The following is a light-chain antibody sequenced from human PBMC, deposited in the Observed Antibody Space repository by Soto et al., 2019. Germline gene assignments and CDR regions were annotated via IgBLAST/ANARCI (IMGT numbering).Light chain of an antibody. V-gene: IGKV3-11*01. Sequence: EIVLTQSPATLSSSPGERATLSCRASQSVSTFLAWYQQKAGQAPRLVIYDASKRATGIPARFSGSGSGTDFTLTISSLEPEEFAVYYCQQRENWPLTFGGGTKVEIK. J-gene: IGKJ4*01. CDR1: QSVSTF. CDR2: DAS. CDR3: QQRENWPLT.